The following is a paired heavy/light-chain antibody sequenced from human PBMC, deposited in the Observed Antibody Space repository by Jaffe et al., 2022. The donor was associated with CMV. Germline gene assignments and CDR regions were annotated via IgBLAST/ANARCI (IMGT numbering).Heavy chain of an antibody. J-gene: IGHJ2*01. D-gene: IGHD2-8*01. CDR3: VRDRRYCLNGVCQGRGWYFDL. Sequence: QVQLVESGGGVVHPGMSLRLSCVASGFTFSSHAMHWVRQSPGQGLDWVSYIYYDGKNIYYTDSVKGRFTISRDNSNSTLFLQMNSLRVEDTAIYYCVRDRRYCLNGVCQGRGWYFDLWGRGTLVTVTS. CDR1: GFTFSSHA. V-gene: IGHV3-33*01. CDR2: IYYDGKNI.
Light chain of an antibody. J-gene: IGKJ4*01. CDR2: DAS. CDR1: QSVNIY. V-gene: IGKV3-11*01. Sequence: DIVLTQSPATLSLSPGERATLSCRASQSVNIYLAWYQQKPGQAPRLLIYDASNRAPGIPARFSGSGSGTDFTLTISSLEPEDFAVYYCQQRDNWPALSFGGGTKVEIK. CDR3: QQRDNWPALS.